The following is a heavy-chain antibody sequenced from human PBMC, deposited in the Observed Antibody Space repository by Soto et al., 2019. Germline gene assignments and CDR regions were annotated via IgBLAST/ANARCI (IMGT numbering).Heavy chain of an antibody. CDR2: IYYSGST. CDR3: ARHPPGYCSGGSCYSPYYFDY. Sequence: SETLSLTCAVSGYSTSSSNCWGWIRQPPGKGLEWIGYIYYSGSTNYNPSLKSRVTISVDTSKNQFSLKLSSVTAADTAVYYCARHPPGYCSGGSCYSPYYFDYWGQGTLVTVS. D-gene: IGHD2-15*01. J-gene: IGHJ4*02. V-gene: IGHV4-28*01. CDR1: GYSTSSSNC.